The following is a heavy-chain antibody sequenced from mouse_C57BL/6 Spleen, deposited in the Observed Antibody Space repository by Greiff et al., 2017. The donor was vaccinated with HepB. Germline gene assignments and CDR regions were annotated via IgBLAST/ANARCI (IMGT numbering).Heavy chain of an antibody. CDR1: GYTFTSYW. D-gene: IGHD2-4*01. CDR3: ASRGHDYDYAMDY. J-gene: IGHJ4*01. CDR2: IDPSDSYT. Sequence: QVQLQQPGAELVKPGASVKLSCKASGYTFTSYWMQWVKQRPGQGLEWIGEIDPSDSYTNYNQKFKGKATLTVDTSSSTAYMQLSSLTSEDSAVYDCASRGHDYDYAMDYWGQGTTVTVSS. V-gene: IGHV1-50*01.